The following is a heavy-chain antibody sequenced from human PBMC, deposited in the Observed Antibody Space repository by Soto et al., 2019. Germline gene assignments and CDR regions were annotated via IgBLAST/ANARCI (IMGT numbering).Heavy chain of an antibody. J-gene: IGHJ4*02. V-gene: IGHV3-23*01. CDR1: GFTFSSYA. CDR2: ITDSGSDT. D-gene: IGHD2-2*01. Sequence: GGSLRLSCAASGFTFSSYAVSWVRQAPGKGLEWVSAITDSGSDTYYLDSVKGRFTISRDNSKNTLYLQMNSLRAEDTAIYYCAKLGSSSWSPHYYFDYWGQGTLVTVSS. CDR3: AKLGSSSWSPHYYFDY.